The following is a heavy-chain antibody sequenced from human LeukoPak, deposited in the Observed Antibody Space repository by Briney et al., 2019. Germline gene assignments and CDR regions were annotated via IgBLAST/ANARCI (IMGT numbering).Heavy chain of an antibody. CDR3: AKDRLGWELLYYFDY. D-gene: IGHD1-26*01. CDR1: GFTFSSYE. J-gene: IGHJ4*02. Sequence: PGGSLRLSCAASGFTFSSYEMNWVRQAPGKGLEWVSYISSSGSTIYYADSVKGRFTISRDNAKNSLYPQMNSLRAEDTAVYYCAKDRLGWELLYYFDYWGQGTLVTVSS. V-gene: IGHV3-48*03. CDR2: ISSSGSTI.